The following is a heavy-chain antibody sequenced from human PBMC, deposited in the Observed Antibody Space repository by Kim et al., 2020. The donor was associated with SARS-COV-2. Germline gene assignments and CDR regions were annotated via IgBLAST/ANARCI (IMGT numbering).Heavy chain of an antibody. D-gene: IGHD6-13*01. Sequence: IYYADSVKGRFTMSRDNAKNSRYLQMNSRGAEDTAVYYCARDRSAGFFRSGGQGALVTVSS. V-gene: IGHV3-21*01. J-gene: IGHJ4*02. CDR3: ARDRSAGFFRS. CDR2: I.